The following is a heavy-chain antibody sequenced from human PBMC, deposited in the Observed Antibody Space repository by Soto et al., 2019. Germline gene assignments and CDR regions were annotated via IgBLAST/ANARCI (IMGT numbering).Heavy chain of an antibody. CDR1: GGSISGGGHY. J-gene: IGHJ4*02. D-gene: IGHD2-21*01. Sequence: TSETLSLTCTVSGGSISGGGHYWGWIRQPPGKGLEWIGFMYYTGDTYYNPSLKSRLSISVDTSMNQFSLELTSVTAADTAVYYCASSDPYYFFYYWGLGTLVTVSS. V-gene: IGHV4-31*03. CDR3: ASSDPYYFFYY. CDR2: MYYTGDT.